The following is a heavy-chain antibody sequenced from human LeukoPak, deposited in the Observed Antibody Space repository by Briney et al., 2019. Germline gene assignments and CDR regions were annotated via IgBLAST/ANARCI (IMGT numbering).Heavy chain of an antibody. J-gene: IGHJ5*02. D-gene: IGHD1-1*01. CDR3: ARQTTGVDWFDP. CDR2: IYWNDDK. Sequence: SGPTLVNPTQTLTLTCTFSGFSLSTSGVGVGWIRQPPGKALEWLALIYWNDDKRHSPSLKSRLTITKDTSKNQVVLTMTNMDPVDTATYYCARQTTGVDWFDPWGQGTLVTVSS. V-gene: IGHV2-5*01. CDR1: GFSLSTSGVG.